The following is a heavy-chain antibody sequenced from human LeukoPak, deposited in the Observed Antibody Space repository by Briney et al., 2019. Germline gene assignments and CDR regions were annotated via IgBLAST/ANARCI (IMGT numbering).Heavy chain of an antibody. CDR1: GYTFTSYG. CDR3: ASFSSSWYGEYFQH. Sequence: ASVKVSCKASGYTFTSYGTSWVRQAPGQGLEWMGWISAYNGNTNYAQKLQGRVTMTTDTSTSTAYMELRSLRSDDTAVYYCASFSSSWYGEYFQHWGQGTLVTVSS. D-gene: IGHD6-13*01. V-gene: IGHV1-18*01. CDR2: ISAYNGNT. J-gene: IGHJ1*01.